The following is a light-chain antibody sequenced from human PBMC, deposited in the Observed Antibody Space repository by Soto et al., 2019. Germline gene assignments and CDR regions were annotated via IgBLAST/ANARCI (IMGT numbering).Light chain of an antibody. CDR1: QIVTNNY. V-gene: IGKV3-20*01. Sequence: NVLTQSPGTLSLSPGERATLSCRASQIVTNNYLAWYQQKPGQAPRLLIYAASTRATGIPDRFSGSGSGTDFTLTISRLEPEDFAVYYCHQYADSSRTFGQGTKVESK. CDR3: HQYADSSRT. J-gene: IGKJ1*01. CDR2: AAS.